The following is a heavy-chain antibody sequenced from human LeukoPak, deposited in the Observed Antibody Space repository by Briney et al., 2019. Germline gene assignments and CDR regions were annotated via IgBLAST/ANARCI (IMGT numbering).Heavy chain of an antibody. CDR3: ARSSGGSGRWGDNWFDP. J-gene: IGHJ5*02. CDR1: GYSFSGNY. V-gene: IGHV1-2*02. CDR2: INPKTGST. Sequence: ASVKVSFKASGYSFSGNYIHWVRQAPAQGLEWMGWINPKTGSTNYAEKFQGRVTMTRDTSISTCYMEPSRLRSDDMAVYYCARSSGGSGRWGDNWFDPWGQGTLVIVSS. D-gene: IGHD3-10*01.